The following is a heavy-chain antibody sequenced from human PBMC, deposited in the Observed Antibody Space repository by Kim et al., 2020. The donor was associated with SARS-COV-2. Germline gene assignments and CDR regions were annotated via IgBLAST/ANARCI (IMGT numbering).Heavy chain of an antibody. Sequence: GGSLRLSCAASGFTFSDYYMSWIRQAPGKGLEWISYITGSGSFIYYADSVKGRFTISRDNAKNSLYLEMNSLRAEDTAVYYCARDSESMRVAGTLNDFWGQGTLVIVSS. CDR2: ITGSGSFI. CDR3: ARDSESMRVAGTLNDF. CDR1: GFTFSDYY. D-gene: IGHD3-22*01. V-gene: IGHV3-11*04. J-gene: IGHJ4*02.